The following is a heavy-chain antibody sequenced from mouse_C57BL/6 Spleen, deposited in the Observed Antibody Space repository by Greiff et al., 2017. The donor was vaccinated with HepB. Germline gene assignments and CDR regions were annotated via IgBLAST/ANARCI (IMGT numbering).Heavy chain of an antibody. J-gene: IGHJ4*01. CDR3: ARGDGNYLPHYYAMDY. CDR1: GYSFTDYN. Sequence: EVKLMESGPELVKPGASVKISCKASGYSFTDYNMNWVKQSNGKSLEWIGVINPNYGTTSYNQKFKDKATLTVDKSSSTAYMQLSSLTSEDSAVYYCARGDGNYLPHYYAMDYWGQGTSVTVSS. CDR2: INPNYGTT. V-gene: IGHV1-39*01. D-gene: IGHD2-1*01.